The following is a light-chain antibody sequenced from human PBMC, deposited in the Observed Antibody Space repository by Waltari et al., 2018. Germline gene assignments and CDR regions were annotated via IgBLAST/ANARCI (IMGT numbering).Light chain of an antibody. J-gene: IGLJ2*01. V-gene: IGLV3-19*01. Sequence: SSELTQDPNVSVALGQTVRITCQGDSLRSYYASWYQQKPGQAPVLVIYGKNNRPSGIPDRFSGSSSGNTASLTITGAQAEDEADYYCNSRDSSGNVVFGGGTKLTVL. CDR3: NSRDSSGNVV. CDR2: GKN. CDR1: SLRSYY.